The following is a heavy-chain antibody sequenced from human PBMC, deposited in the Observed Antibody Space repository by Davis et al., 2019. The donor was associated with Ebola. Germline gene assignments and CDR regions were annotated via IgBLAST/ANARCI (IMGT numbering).Heavy chain of an antibody. CDR2: ISGSGGST. D-gene: IGHD3-22*01. CDR1: GFTFSSYA. CDR3: ARDRNYYDSSGYYSYYFDY. V-gene: IGHV3-23*01. Sequence: PGGSLRLSCAASGFTFSSYAMSWVRQAPGKGLEWVSAISGSGGSTYYADSVKGRFTISRDNSKNTLYLQMNSLRAEDTAVYYCARDRNYYDSSGYYSYYFDYWGQGTLVTVSS. J-gene: IGHJ4*02.